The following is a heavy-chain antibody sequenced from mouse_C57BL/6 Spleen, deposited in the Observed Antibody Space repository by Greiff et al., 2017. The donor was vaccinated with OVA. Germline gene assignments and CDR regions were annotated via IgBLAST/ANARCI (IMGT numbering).Heavy chain of an antibody. Sequence: QVQLQQSGAELVKPGASVKLSCKASGYTFTSYGISWVKQRPGQGLEWIGEINPSSGDTYYHEKFKGKATLTADKSSSTAYMELRSLTSEDSAVYFCARGSGDYWGQGTSVTVSS. J-gene: IGHJ4*01. CDR1: GYTFTSYG. CDR3: ARGSGDY. D-gene: IGHD3-1*01. V-gene: IGHV1-81*01. CDR2: INPSSGDT.